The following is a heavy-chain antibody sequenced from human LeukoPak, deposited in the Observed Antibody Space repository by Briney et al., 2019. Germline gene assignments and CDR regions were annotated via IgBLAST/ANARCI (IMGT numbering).Heavy chain of an antibody. J-gene: IGHJ6*03. CDR1: GFTFSSYG. V-gene: IGHV3-30*02. Sequence: GSLRLSCAASGFTFSSYGMHWVRQAPGKGLEWAAFIRYDGSNKYYADSVKGRFTISRDNSKNTLYLQMNSLRAEDTAVYYCAKTGYSGSYSHYYYYMDVWGKGTTVTVSS. D-gene: IGHD1-26*01. CDR2: IRYDGSNK. CDR3: AKTGYSGSYSHYYYYMDV.